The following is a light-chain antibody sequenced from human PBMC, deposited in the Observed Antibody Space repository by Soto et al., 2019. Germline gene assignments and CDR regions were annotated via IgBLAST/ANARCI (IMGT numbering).Light chain of an antibody. CDR3: QHYNSYSEA. Sequence: DIHMTQSPSSLYASIGDRVTITCRSSQIIDTYLNWYQQKPGKAPKLLIYKASTLKSGVPSRFSGSGSGTEFTLTISSLQPDDFATYYCQHYNSYSEAFGQGTKVELK. V-gene: IGKV1-5*03. J-gene: IGKJ1*01. CDR2: KAS. CDR1: QIIDTY.